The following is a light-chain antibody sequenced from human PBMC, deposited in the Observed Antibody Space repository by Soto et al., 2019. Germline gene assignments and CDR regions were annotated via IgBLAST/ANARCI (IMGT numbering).Light chain of an antibody. J-gene: IGKJ3*01. CDR2: AAS. V-gene: IGKV4-1*01. CDR1: QSFLYSSNNKNY. Sequence: DIVMTQSPDSLAVSLGERATINCKSSQSFLYSSNNKNYLAWYQQKPGKVPELLIYAASTVQSGVPSRFAGRGSGTEFTLTISSLQPEDFATYYCQKYDSAPFTFGPGTKVDI. CDR3: QKYDSAPFT.